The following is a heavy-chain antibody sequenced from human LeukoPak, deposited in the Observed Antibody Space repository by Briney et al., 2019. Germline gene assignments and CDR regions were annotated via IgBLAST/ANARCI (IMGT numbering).Heavy chain of an antibody. CDR3: ARGRKYSYGYRVNELGSGYFDN. J-gene: IGHJ4*02. CDR1: GGSISSSNW. V-gene: IGHV4-4*02. CDR2: IYHSGST. Sequence: SGTLSLTCAVSGGSISSSNWWSWVRQPPGKGLEWIGEIYHSGSTNYNPSLKSPVTISVDTSKNQFSLKLSSVTAADTAVYYCARGRKYSYGYRVNELGSGYFDNWGQGTLVTVSS. D-gene: IGHD5-18*01.